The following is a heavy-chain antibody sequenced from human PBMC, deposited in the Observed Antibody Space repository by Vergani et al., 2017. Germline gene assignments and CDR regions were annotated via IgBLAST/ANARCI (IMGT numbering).Heavy chain of an antibody. V-gene: IGHV1-8*01. CDR1: GYTFTSYD. Sequence: QVPLVQSGAEVKKPGASVKVSCKASGYTFTSYDINWVRQATGQGLEWMGWMNPNSGNTGYEHKCQGRVTMTRNTPISTAYMELSSLRSEDTAVYYCARVRRSSTSWTFFDYWGQGTLVTVSS. D-gene: IGHD2-2*01. J-gene: IGHJ4*02. CDR2: MNPNSGNT. CDR3: ARVRRSSTSWTFFDY.